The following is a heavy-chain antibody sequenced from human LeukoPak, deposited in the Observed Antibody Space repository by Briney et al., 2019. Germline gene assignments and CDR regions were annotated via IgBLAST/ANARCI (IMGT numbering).Heavy chain of an antibody. CDR3: ARDLGGTYSSESWFDP. CDR1: GGPISSGSYY. V-gene: IGHV4-61*02. Sequence: SETLSLICTVSGGPISSGSYYWSWLRQPAGTGLEWNGRIYSSGRPNYNLSLKSRLTLSLDTSTNQFSLRLYSVTAADTATYYCARDLGGTYSSESWFDPWGQGTLVTVSS. CDR2: IYSSGRP. D-gene: IGHD1-26*01. J-gene: IGHJ5*02.